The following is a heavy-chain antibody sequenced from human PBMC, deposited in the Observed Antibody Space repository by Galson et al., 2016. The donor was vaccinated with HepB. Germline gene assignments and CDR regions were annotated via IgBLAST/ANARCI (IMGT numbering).Heavy chain of an antibody. J-gene: IGHJ4*02. V-gene: IGHV3-48*02. CDR3: ARLSTYRYPSVDY. D-gene: IGHD1-26*01. CDR1: GFTFSGST. Sequence: SLRLSCAASGFTFSGSTMNWVRQAPGKGLEWVSYIEYWSSTKYYADSVKGRFTISRDNAMNSLYLQMNTLRDEDTAVYYCARLSTYRYPSVDYWGQGTLVTVSS. CDR2: IEYWSSTK.